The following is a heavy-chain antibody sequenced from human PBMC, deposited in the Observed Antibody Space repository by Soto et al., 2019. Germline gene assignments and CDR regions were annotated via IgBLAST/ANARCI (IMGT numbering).Heavy chain of an antibody. CDR3: ASRPIAAAGTNAFDI. CDR1: GYSFSSYW. D-gene: IGHD6-13*01. J-gene: IGHJ3*02. Sequence: GESLKISCKGSGYSFSSYWISCVRHMPGKGLEGMVRIDPSDSYTNYSPSFQGHVTISADKSISTAYLQWSSLKASDTAMYYCASRPIAAAGTNAFDIWGQGTMVTVSS. CDR2: IDPSDSYT. V-gene: IGHV5-10-1*01.